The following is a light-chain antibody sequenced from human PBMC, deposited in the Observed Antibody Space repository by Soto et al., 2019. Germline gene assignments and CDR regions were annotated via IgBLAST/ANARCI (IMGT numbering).Light chain of an antibody. J-gene: IGKJ1*01. CDR1: QSVSSY. CDR3: QQYGGSPRT. CDR2: GAS. V-gene: IGKV3-20*01. Sequence: EIVFTQSPATLSLSPGERATLSCRASQSVSSYLAWYQQKPGQAPRLLIHGASNRATGIPDRFSGSGSGTDFTLTITRLEPEDFAVYYCQQYGGSPRTFGQGTKVDIK.